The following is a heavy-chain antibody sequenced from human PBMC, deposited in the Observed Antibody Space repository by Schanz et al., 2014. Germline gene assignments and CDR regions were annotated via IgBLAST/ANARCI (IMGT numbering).Heavy chain of an antibody. V-gene: IGHV4-31*03. D-gene: IGHD2-8*02. J-gene: IGHJ6*02. CDR1: GGSVSSGGDY. Sequence: QVQLQESGPGLVKPSQTLSLTCTVSGGSVSSGGDYWSWIRQHPGKGLEWIGEIYHSGSTNYNPSLKSRVTISVDKSKTQFSLKVRSVTAADTAVYYCARDSLRGATGGYGMDVWGQGTTVTVSS. CDR2: IYHSGST. CDR3: ARDSLRGATGGYGMDV.